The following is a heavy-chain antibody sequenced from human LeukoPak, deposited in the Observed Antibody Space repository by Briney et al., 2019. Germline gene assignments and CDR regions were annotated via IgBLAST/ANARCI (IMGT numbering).Heavy chain of an antibody. CDR2: IYYSGST. CDR3: ARDQSQLRFLEWLSQFDY. CDR1: GGSISSSSYY. D-gene: IGHD3-3*01. V-gene: IGHV4-39*07. Sequence: SSETLSLTCTVSGGSISSSSYYWGWIRQPPGKGLEWIGSIYYSGSTYYNPSLKSRVTISVDTSKNQFSLKLSSVTAADTAVYYCARDQSQLRFLEWLSQFDYWGQGTLVTVSS. J-gene: IGHJ4*02.